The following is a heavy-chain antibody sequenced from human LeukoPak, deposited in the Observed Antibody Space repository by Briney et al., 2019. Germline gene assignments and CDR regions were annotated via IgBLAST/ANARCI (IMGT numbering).Heavy chain of an antibody. V-gene: IGHV4-4*09. J-gene: IGHJ4*02. D-gene: IGHD6-19*01. CDR3: ARGSGWSTPFDY. Sequence: SETLSLTCTVSGGSIRSYYWSWIRQPPGKGLEWIAYNPSLKSRVTISVDVSKNQFSLKLNSVTAADTAVYYCARGSGWSTPFDYWGQGTLVTVSS. CDR1: GGSIRSYY.